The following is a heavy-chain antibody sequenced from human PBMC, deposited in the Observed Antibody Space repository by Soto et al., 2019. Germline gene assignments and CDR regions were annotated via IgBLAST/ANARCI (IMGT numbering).Heavy chain of an antibody. CDR2: MNPNSGNT. CDR1: GYTFTSYD. Sequence: QVQLVQSGAEVKKPGASVKVSCKASGYTFTSYDINWVRQATGQGLEWMGWMNPNSGNTGYAQKFQGRVTMTRNTYISTAYMELSSLRSEDAAVYYCASRGPLTPGFDYWGQGTLVTVSS. CDR3: ASRGPLTPGFDY. V-gene: IGHV1-8*01. J-gene: IGHJ4*02. D-gene: IGHD5-12*01.